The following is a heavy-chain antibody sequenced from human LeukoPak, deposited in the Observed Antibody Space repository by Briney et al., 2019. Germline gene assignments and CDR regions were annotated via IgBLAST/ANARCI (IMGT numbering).Heavy chain of an antibody. CDR1: GFTYANYA. D-gene: IGHD2-8*02. J-gene: IGHJ4*02. CDR3: AKGDRGHCTGVKCYPFDY. Sequence: GGSLRLSCVASGFTYANYAINWVRQAPGKRLEWVASITGTGGRGGIYYADSVKGRFTISRDNSKNTLFLQMSSLRAEDTAVYHCAKGDRGHCTGVKCYPFDYWGQGTVATVSS. V-gene: IGHV3-23*01. CDR2: ITGTGGRGGI.